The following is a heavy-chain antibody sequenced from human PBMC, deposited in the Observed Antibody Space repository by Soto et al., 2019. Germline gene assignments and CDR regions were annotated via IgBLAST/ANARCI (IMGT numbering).Heavy chain of an antibody. Sequence: QVQLVQSGAEVKKPGASVKVSCKASGYTFASYAISWMRQAPGQGLEWMGWISAYNGNTNYAQKLQGRVTMTTDTSESTADRDPSTLVSYGTAVYYCAADPPPPDHWGQGTLVTVSS. CDR2: ISAYNGNT. CDR3: AADPPPPDH. CDR1: GYTFASYA. V-gene: IGHV1-18*01. J-gene: IGHJ4*02.